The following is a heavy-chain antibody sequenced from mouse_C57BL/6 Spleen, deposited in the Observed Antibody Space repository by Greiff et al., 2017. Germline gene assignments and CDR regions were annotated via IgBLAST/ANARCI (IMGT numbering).Heavy chain of an antibody. V-gene: IGHV3-6*01. CDR1: GYSITSGYY. D-gene: IGHD2-3*01. CDR2: ISYDGSN. CDR3: ARDSCDGGFAY. J-gene: IGHJ3*01. Sequence: ESGPGLVKPSQSLSLTCSVTGYSITSGYYWNWIRQFPGNKLEWMGYISYDGSNNYNPSLKNRISITRDTSKNQFFLKLNSVTTEDTATYYCARDSCDGGFAYWGQGTLVTVSA.